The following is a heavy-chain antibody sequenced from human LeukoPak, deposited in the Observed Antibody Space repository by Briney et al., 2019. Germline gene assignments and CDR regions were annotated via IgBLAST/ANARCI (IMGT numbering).Heavy chain of an antibody. V-gene: IGHV1-18*01. CDR1: GYTFTSYG. D-gene: IGHD3-3*01. J-gene: IGHJ4*02. CDR2: ISAYNGNT. Sequence: ASVNVSCTASGYTFTSYGISWVRQAPGQGLEWMGWISAYNGNTNYAQKLQGRVTMITDTSTSTAYMELRSLRSDDTAVYYCARTKYQQYDFWSGSKNLFDYWGQGTLVTVSS. CDR3: ARTKYQQYDFWSGSKNLFDY.